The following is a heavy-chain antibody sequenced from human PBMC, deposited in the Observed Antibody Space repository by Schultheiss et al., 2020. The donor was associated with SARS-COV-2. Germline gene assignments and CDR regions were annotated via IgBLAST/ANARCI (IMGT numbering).Heavy chain of an antibody. Sequence: ASVKVSCKASGYTFTSYGISWVRQAPGQGLEWMGGFPENGESINAHHFEGRVTMTRNTSISTAYMELSSLRSEDTAVYYCARDPLGVVTGSPDYWGQGTLVTVSS. CDR1: GYTFTSYG. J-gene: IGHJ4*02. D-gene: IGHD3-3*01. V-gene: IGHV1-8*02. CDR2: FPENGES. CDR3: ARDPLGVVTGSPDY.